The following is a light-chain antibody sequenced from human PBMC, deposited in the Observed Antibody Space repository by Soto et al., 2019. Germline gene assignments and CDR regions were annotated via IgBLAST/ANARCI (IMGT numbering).Light chain of an antibody. CDR2: AAS. V-gene: IGKV1-9*01. J-gene: IGKJ4*01. Sequence: DIQLTQSPSFLSASVGDRVTITCRASQGINSYLAWYQQKPREAPKLLIYAASTLQSGVPSRFSGSGFGTEFTLTISSLQPEDFAIYYCQQHTSYPLSFGGGTKVEIK. CDR3: QQHTSYPLS. CDR1: QGINSY.